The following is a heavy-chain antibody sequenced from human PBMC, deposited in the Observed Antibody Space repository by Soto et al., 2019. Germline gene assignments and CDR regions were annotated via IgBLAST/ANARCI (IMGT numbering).Heavy chain of an antibody. CDR3: ARATYYYDSSGLRADYGMDV. CDR2: IDWDDDK. CDR1: GFSLSTSGLC. D-gene: IGHD3-22*01. V-gene: IGHV2-70*01. J-gene: IGHJ6*02. Sequence: SGPTLVNPTQTLTLTCTFSGFSLSTSGLCVTWIRQPPGKALEWLALIDWDDDKYYSTSLKTRLTISKDTSKNHVVLTMTNLDPVDTATYYCARATYYYDSSGLRADYGMDVWGQGPTVTVSS.